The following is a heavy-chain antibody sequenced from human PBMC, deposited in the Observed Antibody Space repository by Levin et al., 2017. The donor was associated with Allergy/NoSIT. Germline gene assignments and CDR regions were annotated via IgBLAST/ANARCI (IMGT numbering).Heavy chain of an antibody. Sequence: SETLSLTCAVSGGSISSSNWWSWVRQPPGKGLEWIWEIYHSGSTNYNPSLKSRVTISVDKSKNQFSLKLSSVTAADTAVYYCAISGKQQLPQAHPPPRGPGGDWFDPWGQGTLVTVSS. CDR2: IYHSGST. V-gene: IGHV4-4*02. CDR1: GGSISSSNW. D-gene: IGHD6-13*01. CDR3: AISGKQQLPQAHPPPRGPGGDWFDP. J-gene: IGHJ5*02.